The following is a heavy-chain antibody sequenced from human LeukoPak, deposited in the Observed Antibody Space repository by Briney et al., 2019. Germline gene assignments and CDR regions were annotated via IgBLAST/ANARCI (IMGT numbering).Heavy chain of an antibody. J-gene: IGHJ4*02. CDR2: ISGSGGSA. D-gene: IGHD5-12*01. Sequence: GGSLRLSCAASGFTFSSYAMSWVRQAPGKGLEWVSAISGSGGSAYYADSVKGRFTISRDNSKNSLYLQMNSLRAEDTAVYYCARDRGYLLDYWGQGTLVTVSS. CDR3: ARDRGYLLDY. CDR1: GFTFSSYA. V-gene: IGHV3-23*01.